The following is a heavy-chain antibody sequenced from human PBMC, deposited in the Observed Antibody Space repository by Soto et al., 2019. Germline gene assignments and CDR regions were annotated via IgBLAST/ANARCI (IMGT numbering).Heavy chain of an antibody. CDR2: IIPIFGTA. Sequence: QVQLVQSGAEVKKPGSSVKVSCKASGGTFSSYAISWVRQAPGQGLEWMGGIIPIFGTANYAQKFQGRVKITADESTSTAYMELSSMRSEDTAVYYCARGGDCSSTSCYEKAFYYYGMDVWGQGTTVTVSS. CDR1: GGTFSSYA. CDR3: ARGGDCSSTSCYEKAFYYYGMDV. D-gene: IGHD2-2*01. J-gene: IGHJ6*02. V-gene: IGHV1-69*01.